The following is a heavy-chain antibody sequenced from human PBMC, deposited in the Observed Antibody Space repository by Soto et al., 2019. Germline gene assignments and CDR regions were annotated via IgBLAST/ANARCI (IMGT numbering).Heavy chain of an antibody. J-gene: IGHJ4*02. D-gene: IGHD1-26*01. V-gene: IGHV3-33*01. CDR1: GFTFSSYG. CDR3: ARDKESGSYTRVVEPYYFDY. CDR2: IWYDGSNK. Sequence: PGGSLRLSCAASGFTFSSYGMHWVRQAPGKGLEWVAVIWYDGSNKYYADSVKGRFTISRDNSKNTLYLQMNSLRAEDTAVYYCARDKESGSYTRVVEPYYFDYWGQGTLVTVSS.